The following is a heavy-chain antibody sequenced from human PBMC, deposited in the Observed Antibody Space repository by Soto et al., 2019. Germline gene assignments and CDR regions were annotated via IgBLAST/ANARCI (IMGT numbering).Heavy chain of an antibody. CDR2: INHSGST. CDR3: ARGKGYSSRSFDP. Sequence: SETLSLTCTVSGGSIISSSYYWGWIRQPPGKGLEWIGRINHSGSTNYNPSLKSRVTISVDTSKNQFSLKLSSVTAADTAVHYCARGKGYSSRSFDPWGQGTLVTVS. J-gene: IGHJ5*02. CDR1: GGSIISSSYY. V-gene: IGHV4-39*07. D-gene: IGHD5-18*01.